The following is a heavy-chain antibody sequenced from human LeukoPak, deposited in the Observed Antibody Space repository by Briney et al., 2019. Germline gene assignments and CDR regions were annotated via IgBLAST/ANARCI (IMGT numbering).Heavy chain of an antibody. CDR1: GGSISSYY. J-gene: IGHJ6*03. CDR3: ARETSQKGAHYMDV. CDR2: IYPSGST. Sequence: SETLSLTCTVSGGSISSYYWSWVRQPAGKGLEWIGRIYPSGSTNYNPSLKSRFTMSVDMSKTQFSLKLRSVTAADTAVHYCARETSQKGAHYMDVWGKGTTVTISS. V-gene: IGHV4-4*07. D-gene: IGHD3-16*01.